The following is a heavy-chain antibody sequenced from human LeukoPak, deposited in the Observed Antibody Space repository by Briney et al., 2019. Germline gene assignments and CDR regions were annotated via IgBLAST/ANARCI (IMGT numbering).Heavy chain of an antibody. CDR3: ARDRGKVANDY. Sequence: ASVKVSCKASGYTFTGYYIHWMRQAPGQGLEWMGRINPDSGGPNYAHNFQGRVTMTRDTSISTAYMDLSRLTSDDTAVYFCARDRGKVANDYWGQGTLVIVSS. D-gene: IGHD3-10*01. J-gene: IGHJ4*02. V-gene: IGHV1-2*06. CDR1: GYTFTGYY. CDR2: INPDSGGP.